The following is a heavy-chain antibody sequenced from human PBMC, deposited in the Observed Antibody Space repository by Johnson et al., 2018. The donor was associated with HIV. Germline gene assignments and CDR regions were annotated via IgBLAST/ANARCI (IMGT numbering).Heavy chain of an antibody. Sequence: VQLVESGGGVVQPGRSLRLSCAASGFTFSSYAMHWVRQAPGKGLEWVAVISYDGSNKYYADSVKGRFTISRDNSKNTLYLQMNSLRVEDTAVYYCAKGLGRYYEAFDIWGQGTMVTASS. CDR2: ISYDGSNK. CDR3: AKGLGRYYEAFDI. D-gene: IGHD1-26*01. V-gene: IGHV3-30-3*01. J-gene: IGHJ3*02. CDR1: GFTFSSYA.